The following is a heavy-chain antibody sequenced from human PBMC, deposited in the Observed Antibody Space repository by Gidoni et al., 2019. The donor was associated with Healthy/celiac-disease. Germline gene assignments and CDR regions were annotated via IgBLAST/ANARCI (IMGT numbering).Heavy chain of an antibody. J-gene: IGHJ6*02. CDR1: GFTFSDYY. CDR2: ISSSSSYT. D-gene: IGHD5-18*01. Sequence: LQLVESGGGLVNPGRSLRLSCAASGFTFSDYYMSWIRQAPGKGPELVSYISSSSSYTNYADSVMGRFTIARENAKKSMYLQTNSLRAEERAVDYCARDKMDTAMADFYDYGMDVWGQGTMVTVSS. CDR3: ARDKMDTAMADFYDYGMDV. V-gene: IGHV3-11*05.